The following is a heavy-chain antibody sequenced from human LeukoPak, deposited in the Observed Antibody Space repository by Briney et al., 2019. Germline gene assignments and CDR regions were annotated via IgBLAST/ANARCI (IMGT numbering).Heavy chain of an antibody. CDR3: AREYYYDSSGYPPGFWFDP. CDR1: GGTFSSYA. J-gene: IGHJ5*02. V-gene: IGHV1-69*01. CDR2: IIPIFGTA. Sequence: VKVSCKASGGTFSSYAISWVRQAPGQGLEWMGGIIPIFGTANYAQKFQGRATITADESTSTAYMELSSLRSEDTAVYYCAREYYYDSSGYPPGFWFDPWGQGTLVTVSS. D-gene: IGHD3-22*01.